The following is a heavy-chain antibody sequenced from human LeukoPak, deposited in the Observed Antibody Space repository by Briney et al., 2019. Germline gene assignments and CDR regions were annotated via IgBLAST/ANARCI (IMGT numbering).Heavy chain of an antibody. CDR2: IYYSGST. Sequence: SETLSLTCTVSGGSISSYYWSWIRQPPGKGLEWIGYIYYSGSTNYNPSLKSRVTISVDTSKNQFSLKLSSVTAADTAVYYCARGVASSGYYYLDYWGQGTLVTVSS. CDR1: GGSISSYY. J-gene: IGHJ4*02. CDR3: ARGVASSGYYYLDY. D-gene: IGHD3-22*01. V-gene: IGHV4-59*01.